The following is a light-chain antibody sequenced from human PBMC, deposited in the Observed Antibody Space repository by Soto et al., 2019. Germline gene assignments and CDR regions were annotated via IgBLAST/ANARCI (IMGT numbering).Light chain of an antibody. CDR1: SSDVGGYSY. V-gene: IGLV2-11*01. Sequence: QSVLTQPRSVSGSPGQSVTISCTGTSSDVGGYSYVSWYQQHPGKAPKLMIYDVSKRPSGVPDRFSGSKSGNTASLTISGLQAEDEADYYCCSYAGSYTFNYVFGTGTKLTVL. CDR3: CSYAGSYTFNYV. J-gene: IGLJ1*01. CDR2: DVS.